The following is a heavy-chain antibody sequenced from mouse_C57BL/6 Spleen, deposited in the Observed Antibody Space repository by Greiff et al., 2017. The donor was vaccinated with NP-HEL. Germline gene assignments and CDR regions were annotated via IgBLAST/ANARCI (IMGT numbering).Heavy chain of an antibody. Sequence: VKLVESGPGLVAPSQSLSITCTVSGFSLTSYGVHWVRQPPGKGLEWLVVIWSDGSTTYNSARKSRLRIRKDNCKSQVFLKMNSLQTDDTAMYDCVYGSSYCYAMDYWGQGTSVTVSS. J-gene: IGHJ4*01. D-gene: IGHD1-1*01. CDR2: IWSDGST. V-gene: IGHV2-6*03. CDR3: VYGSSYCYAMDY. CDR1: GFSLTSYG.